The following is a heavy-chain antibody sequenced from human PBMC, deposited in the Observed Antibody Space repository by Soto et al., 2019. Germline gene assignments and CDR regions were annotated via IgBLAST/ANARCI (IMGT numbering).Heavy chain of an antibody. J-gene: IGHJ6*03. CDR2: INPIFGTT. Sequence: SVKVSCKASGGTFSSYAISWVRQAPGQGLEWMGGINPIFGTTNYAQKFQGRVTITADASTSTAYMELSSLRSEDTAVYYCARGGTTIQNYYYYYMDVWGKGTTVTVSS. CDR3: ARGGTTIQNYYYYYMDV. D-gene: IGHD1-7*01. CDR1: GGTFSSYA. V-gene: IGHV1-69*13.